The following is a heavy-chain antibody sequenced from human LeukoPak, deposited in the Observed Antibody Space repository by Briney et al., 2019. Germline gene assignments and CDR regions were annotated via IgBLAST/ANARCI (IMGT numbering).Heavy chain of an antibody. J-gene: IGHJ4*02. CDR1: GYTFTDYY. CDR3: ASAPIVATIPDY. D-gene: IGHD5-12*01. CDR2: INPNSGGT. V-gene: IGHV1-2*02. Sequence: ASVKVSCKASGYTFTDYYMHWVRQAPGQGLEWMGWINPNSGGTNYAQKFQGRVTMTRDTSISTAYMELSRLRSDDTAVYYCASAPIVATIPDYWGQGTLVTVSS.